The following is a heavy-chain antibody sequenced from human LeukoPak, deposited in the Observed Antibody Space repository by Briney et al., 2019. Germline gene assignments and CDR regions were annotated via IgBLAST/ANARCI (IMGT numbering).Heavy chain of an antibody. D-gene: IGHD6-19*01. V-gene: IGHV4-34*01. CDR3: ARKNSSGWYVWFDP. J-gene: IGHJ5*02. CDR2: IYHSGST. CDR1: GGSFSGYY. Sequence: SETLSLTCAVYGGSFSGYYWSWIRQPPGKGLEWIGEIYHSGSTNYNPSLKSRVTISVDKSKNQFSLKLSSVTAADTAVYYCARKNSSGWYVWFDPWGQGTLVTVSS.